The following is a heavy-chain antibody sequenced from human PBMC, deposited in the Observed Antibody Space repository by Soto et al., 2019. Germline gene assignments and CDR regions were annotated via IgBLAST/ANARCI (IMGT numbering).Heavy chain of an antibody. D-gene: IGHD1-26*01. CDR1: GLPFSKAW. Sequence: EVHLVESGGGLVKPGGSLRLSCAASGLPFSKAWMSWVRQAPGKGLEWVGRTKNKGTTDYAAPVKDRFTISRDDSQNMVYLQMDSLKTEDTAVYYCARDRDSGTYGRAFDYWGQGTLVTVSS. J-gene: IGHJ4*02. CDR2: TKNKGTT. V-gene: IGHV3-15*01. CDR3: ARDRDSGTYGRAFDY.